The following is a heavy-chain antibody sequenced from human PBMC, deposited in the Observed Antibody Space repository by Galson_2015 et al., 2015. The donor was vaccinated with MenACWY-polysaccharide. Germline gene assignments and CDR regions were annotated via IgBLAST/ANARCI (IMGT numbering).Heavy chain of an antibody. CDR1: GYTFISYD. CDR2: MNPNSGNT. V-gene: IGHV1-8*01. D-gene: IGHD3-22*01. Sequence: SVKVSCKASGYTFISYDFNWVRQATGQGLEWMGWMNPNSGNTGYAQKFQGRVTMIRNTSISTAYMELSSLRSEDTAVYYCARVGYYDSSGYSLNAFDIWGQGTMVTVSS. CDR3: ARVGYYDSSGYSLNAFDI. J-gene: IGHJ3*02.